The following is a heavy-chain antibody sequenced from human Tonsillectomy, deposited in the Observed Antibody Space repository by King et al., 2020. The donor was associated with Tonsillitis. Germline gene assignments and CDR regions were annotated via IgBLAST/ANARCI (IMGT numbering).Heavy chain of an antibody. Sequence: QLQESGPGLVKPSETLSLTCTVSGGSISSSSYYWGWIRQPPGKGLEWIGSIYYSGSTYYNPSLKSRVTISVDTSKNQFSLKLSSVTAADTAVYYCARIVVLGPILDYWGQGTLVTVSS. J-gene: IGHJ4*02. V-gene: IGHV4-39*01. D-gene: IGHD2-15*01. CDR1: GGSISSSSYY. CDR2: IYYSGST. CDR3: ARIVVLGPILDY.